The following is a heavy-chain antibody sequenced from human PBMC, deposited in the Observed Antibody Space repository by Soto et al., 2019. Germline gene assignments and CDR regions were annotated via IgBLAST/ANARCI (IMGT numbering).Heavy chain of an antibody. V-gene: IGHV3-23*01. J-gene: IGHJ4*02. CDR2: MSGSSSTT. D-gene: IGHD1-7*01. Sequence: EVRLLESGGGLVKPGGSLRLSCATSGLTFSNYAMRWVRQAPGGGLEWVSSMSGSSSTTYYADSVRGRFTRSRDRSKNTLYLQMSSLRAEDTALYYCAKNQERELPRVIDFWGQGTLVTVSS. CDR1: GLTFSNYA. CDR3: AKNQERELPRVIDF.